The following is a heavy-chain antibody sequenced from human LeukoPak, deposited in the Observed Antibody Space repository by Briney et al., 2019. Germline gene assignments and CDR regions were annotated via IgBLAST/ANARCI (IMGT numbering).Heavy chain of an antibody. CDR3: ARGPAGYN. CDR2: IYSGGST. D-gene: IGHD1-1*01. J-gene: IGHJ4*02. CDR1: GFTLSSNH. V-gene: IGHV3-53*01. Sequence: GGSLRLSCAASGFTLSSNHMSCVRQAPGKGLEWVSVIYSGGSTDYADSVKGRFTISRDNLKKTLYLQMNSLRAEDTAVYYCARGPAGYNWGQGTLVTFSS.